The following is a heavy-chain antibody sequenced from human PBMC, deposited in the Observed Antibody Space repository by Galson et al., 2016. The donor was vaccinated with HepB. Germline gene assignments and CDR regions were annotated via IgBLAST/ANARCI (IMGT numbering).Heavy chain of an antibody. D-gene: IGHD3-3*01. CDR3: ARTAVFGRAFDI. Sequence: SLRLSCAASGFTFSAHYMHWVRQAPGKGLQWVGRSGDKGSSYTTEYDASVKGRFTDSRDESKNSLYLQMDSLKTEDTAVYFCARTAVFGRAFDIWGQGTMVTVSS. CDR2: SGDKGSSYTT. V-gene: IGHV3-72*01. J-gene: IGHJ3*02. CDR1: GFTFSAHY.